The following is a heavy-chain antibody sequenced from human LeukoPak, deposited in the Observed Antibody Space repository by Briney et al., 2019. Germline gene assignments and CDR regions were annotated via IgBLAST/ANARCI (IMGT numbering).Heavy chain of an antibody. D-gene: IGHD4-17*01. CDR1: GGSISGYY. V-gene: IGHV4-59*01. CDR2: IYYTGDT. Sequence: NASETLSLTCTVSGGSISGYYWSWVRQPPGKGLEWIGFIYYTGDTKYNPSLKSRLTISVDTSKNQFSLKVSSVTAADTAVYYCVRSKSGTYGWFDPWGQGTLVTVSS. CDR3: VRSKSGTYGWFDP. J-gene: IGHJ5*02.